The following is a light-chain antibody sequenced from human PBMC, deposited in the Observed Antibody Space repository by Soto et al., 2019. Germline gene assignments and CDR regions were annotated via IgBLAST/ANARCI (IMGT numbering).Light chain of an antibody. J-gene: IGKJ4*01. Sequence: EIVMTQSPATLSVSPGEGATLSCRASQSVSSNLAWYQQKPGQAPRLLIYGATTRATGIPARFSGSGSGTEFTLTISSLEPEDFAVYYCQQRSNWPLTFGGGTKVDI. CDR3: QQRSNWPLT. CDR1: QSVSSN. CDR2: GAT. V-gene: IGKV3-15*01.